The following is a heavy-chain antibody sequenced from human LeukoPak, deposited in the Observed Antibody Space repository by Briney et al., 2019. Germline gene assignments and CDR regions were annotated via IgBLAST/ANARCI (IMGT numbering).Heavy chain of an antibody. J-gene: IGHJ2*01. CDR3: AKGASPANSGSWYLDL. Sequence: SETLSLTCQVFGGSISSYYWSWIRQSPGKGLEYIGYIHYTWSTTYTPSLRSRVSISVDTSKNYFSLKLTSVTAADTGAYYCAKGASPANSGSWYLDLSGRGTLVTVSS. V-gene: IGHV4-59*01. CDR1: GGSISSYY. D-gene: IGHD7-27*01. CDR2: IHYTWST.